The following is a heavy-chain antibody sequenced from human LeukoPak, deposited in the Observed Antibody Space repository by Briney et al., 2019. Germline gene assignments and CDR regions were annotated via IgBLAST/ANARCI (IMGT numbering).Heavy chain of an antibody. CDR2: SDPGDSDT. CDR3: ARQTFSGSPLGS. Sequence: GESLKISCKGSGYIFTSYWIGWGREMPGEGQEWMGISDPGDSDTRYSPSFQGQVTISADKSISTAYLQWSSLKASDTTMYYCARQTFSGSPLGSWGQGTMVTVSS. CDR1: GYIFTSYW. D-gene: IGHD1-26*01. J-gene: IGHJ3*02. V-gene: IGHV5-51*01.